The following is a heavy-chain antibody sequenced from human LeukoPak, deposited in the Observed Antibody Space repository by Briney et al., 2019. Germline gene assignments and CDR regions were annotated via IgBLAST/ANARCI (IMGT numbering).Heavy chain of an antibody. D-gene: IGHD6-6*01. CDR2: INHSGST. CDR3: ARGTSSSSLRYYYYMDV. J-gene: IGHJ6*03. CDR1: GGSFSGYY. Sequence: PSETLSLTCAVYGGSFSGYYWSWIRQPPGKGLEWIEEINHSGSTNYNPSLKSRVTISVDTSKNQFSLKLSSVTAADTAVYYCARGTSSSSLRYYYYMDVWGKGTTVTVSS. V-gene: IGHV4-34*01.